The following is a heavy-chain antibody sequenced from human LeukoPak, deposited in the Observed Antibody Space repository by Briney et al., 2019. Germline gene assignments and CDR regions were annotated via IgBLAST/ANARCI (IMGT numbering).Heavy chain of an antibody. J-gene: IGHJ6*03. CDR1: GYTFSNYA. Sequence: ASVKVSCKASGYTFSNYAMNWVRQAPGQGLEWMGWINPDSGGTNYAQKFQGRVSMTRDTSITTAYMELSSLRSDDTAVYYCASGYSDYADYYNYYMDVWGKGTTVTVSS. V-gene: IGHV1-2*02. D-gene: IGHD4-11*01. CDR3: ASGYSDYADYYNYYMDV. CDR2: INPDSGGT.